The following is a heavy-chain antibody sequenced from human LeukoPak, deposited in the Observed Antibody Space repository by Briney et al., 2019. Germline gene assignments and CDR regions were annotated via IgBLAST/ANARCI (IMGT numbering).Heavy chain of an antibody. V-gene: IGHV3-21*01. D-gene: IGHD2-21*01. CDR2: ITSRRGYI. CDR1: GFTFTSYD. J-gene: IGHJ4*02. CDR3: ARGGESSVNDY. Sequence: GGSLRLSCAASGFTFTSYDMNWLRQAPGKGLEWVSSITSRRGYIYYADSVKGRFTISRDNAKKSLYLQMNSLRAEDTAVYYRARGGESSVNDYWGQGTLVTVSS.